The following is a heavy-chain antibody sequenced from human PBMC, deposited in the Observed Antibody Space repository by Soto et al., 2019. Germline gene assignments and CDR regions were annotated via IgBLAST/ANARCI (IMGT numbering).Heavy chain of an antibody. J-gene: IGHJ4*02. Sequence: PSETLSLTCTVSGGSISSGGYYWSWTRQHPGKGLEWIGYIFYSGSTYYNPSLKSRVTISVDTSKNQFSLKLSSVTAADTAVYYCARAQGSGFLVSWGQGTLVTVSS. V-gene: IGHV4-30-4*08. CDR1: GGSISSGGYY. D-gene: IGHD3-10*01. CDR2: IFYSGST. CDR3: ARAQGSGFLVS.